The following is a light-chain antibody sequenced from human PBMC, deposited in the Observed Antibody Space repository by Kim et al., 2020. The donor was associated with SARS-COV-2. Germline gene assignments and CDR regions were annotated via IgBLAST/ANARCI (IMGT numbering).Light chain of an antibody. V-gene: IGLV3-21*04. CDR2: YDS. CDR1: IIGSKS. CDR3: QVWDSSSDHVV. J-gene: IGLJ2*01. Sequence: PGKTARITCGGNIIGSKSVHWYQQKPGQAPVLVIYYDSDRPSGIPERFSGSNSGNTATLTISRVEAGDEADYYCQVWDSSSDHVVFGGGTQLTVL.